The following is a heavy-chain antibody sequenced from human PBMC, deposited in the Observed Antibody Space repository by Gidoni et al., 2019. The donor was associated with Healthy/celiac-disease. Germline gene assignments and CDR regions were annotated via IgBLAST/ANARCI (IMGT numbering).Heavy chain of an antibody. Sequence: IRSKAYGGTTEYAASVKGRFTISRDDSKSIAYLQMNSLKTEDTAVYYCTRAREVPAAIGESPTLFDYWGQGTLVTVSS. D-gene: IGHD2-2*01. CDR3: TRAREVPAAIGESPTLFDY. V-gene: IGHV3-49*02. J-gene: IGHJ4*02. CDR2: IRSKAYGGTT.